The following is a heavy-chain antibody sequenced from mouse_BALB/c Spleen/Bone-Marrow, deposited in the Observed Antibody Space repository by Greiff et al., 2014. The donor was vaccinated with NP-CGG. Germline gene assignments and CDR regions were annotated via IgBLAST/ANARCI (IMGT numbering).Heavy chain of an antibody. CDR3: ARYLNYYGAMDD. V-gene: IGHV2-9*02. Sequence: QVHVKQSGPGLVAPSQSLSITCTVSGFSLTSHGVHWVRQSPGKGLEWLGIIWAGGSTNNYLALMSRMSISKDNSKSQVFLKRNSLQTDDTASYYCARYLNYYGAMDDWGQGTSVTVSP. D-gene: IGHD1-1*01. J-gene: IGHJ4*01. CDR1: GFSLTSHG. CDR2: IWAGGST.